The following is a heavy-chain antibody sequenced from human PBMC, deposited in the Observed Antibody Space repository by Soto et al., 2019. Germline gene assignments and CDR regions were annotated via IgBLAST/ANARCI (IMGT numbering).Heavy chain of an antibody. CDR2: ISSSSSYI. J-gene: IGHJ6*02. D-gene: IGHD2-2*01. V-gene: IGHV3-21*01. CDR3: ATAPIVVVPAAREYYYYGMDV. Sequence: GRSLRLSCAASGFTFSSYSMNWVRQAPGKGLEWVSSISSSSSYIYYADSVKGRFTISRDNAKNSLYLQMNSLRAEDTAVYYCATAPIVVVPAAREYYYYGMDVWGQGTTVTVSS. CDR1: GFTFSSYS.